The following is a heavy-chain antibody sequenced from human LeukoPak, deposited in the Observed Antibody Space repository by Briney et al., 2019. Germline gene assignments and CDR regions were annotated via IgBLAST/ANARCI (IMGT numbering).Heavy chain of an antibody. J-gene: IGHJ6*03. CDR2: IIPIFGTA. D-gene: IGHD5-24*01. Sequence: SVKVSCKASGGTFSSYAISWVRQAPGQGLEWMVGIIPIFGTADYARKLQGRVTITADESTSTAYMELSSLRSEDRAVYYCARDPLEMATIKDLVYYYYYMDVWGKGTTVTVSS. V-gene: IGHV1-69*13. CDR3: ARDPLEMATIKDLVYYYYYMDV. CDR1: GGTFSSYA.